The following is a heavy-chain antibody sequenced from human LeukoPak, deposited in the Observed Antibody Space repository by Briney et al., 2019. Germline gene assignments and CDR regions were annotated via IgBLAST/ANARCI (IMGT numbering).Heavy chain of an antibody. CDR3: ARALSGRDAFDI. CDR2: TYYRSKWYN. Sequence: SQTLSLTCANSGDRVSSTSAAWNWIRQSPSRGLEWLGRTYYRSKWYNDYAVSVKSPITINPDTSKNRSSLQLNSVTPEDTTVYYSARALSGRDAFDIWGQGTMVTASS. CDR1: GDRVSSTSAA. J-gene: IGHJ3*02. V-gene: IGHV6-1*01.